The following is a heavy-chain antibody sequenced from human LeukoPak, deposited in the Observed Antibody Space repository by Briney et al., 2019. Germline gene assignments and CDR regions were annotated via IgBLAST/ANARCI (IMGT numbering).Heavy chain of an antibody. Sequence: SETLSLTCTVSGGSIKSYYWSWLRQPPGKGLEWIGYIYYSGSTNYNPSLKSRVTISVDTSKNQFSLKLSSVTAADTAVYYCARGAWDDILTPFDYWGQGTLVTVSS. CDR1: GGSIKSYY. CDR3: ARGAWDDILTPFDY. CDR2: IYYSGST. J-gene: IGHJ4*02. V-gene: IGHV4-59*01. D-gene: IGHD3-9*01.